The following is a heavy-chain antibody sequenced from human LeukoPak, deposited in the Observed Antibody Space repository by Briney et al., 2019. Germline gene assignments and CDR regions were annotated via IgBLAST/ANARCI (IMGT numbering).Heavy chain of an antibody. V-gene: IGHV1-18*01. D-gene: IGHD2-2*01. J-gene: IGHJ4*02. CDR2: ISGNNDNP. CDR1: GYXFSNFG. CDR3: ARDGTSTDDY. Sequence: GASVKVSCKTSGYXFSNFGISWVRQAPGQGLEWMGWISGNNDNPNYGQKFQGRFTMTTDSSTSTAYMELRNLRSDDTAVYYCARDGTSTDDYWGQGTVVTVSS.